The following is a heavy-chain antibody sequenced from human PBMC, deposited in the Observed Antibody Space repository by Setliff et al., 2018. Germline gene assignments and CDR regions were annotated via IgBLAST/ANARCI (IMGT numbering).Heavy chain of an antibody. CDR2: IIPIFGTA. V-gene: IGHV1-69*05. D-gene: IGHD3-22*01. CDR1: GGTFSSYA. CDR3: ALCDYYYDADGPRNWFDP. J-gene: IGHJ5*02. Sequence: SVKVSCKASGGTFSSYAISWVRQAPGQGLEWMGGIIPIFGTANYAQNFQDRVTLTRDTSITTAYMELSRLRSDDTALYYCALCDYYYDADGPRNWFDPWGQGTLVTVSS.